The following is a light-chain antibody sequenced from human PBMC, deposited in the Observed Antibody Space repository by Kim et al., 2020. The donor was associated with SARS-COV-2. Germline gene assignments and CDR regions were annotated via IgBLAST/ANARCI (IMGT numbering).Light chain of an antibody. Sequence: SGPPGEIAPLSCRASQSVSSNLAWYQQKPGQAPRLLIYGASTRATGFPARFSGSGSGTEFTLTISSLQSEDFALYYCQQYDSWPYTFGQGTKLEI. CDR3: QQYDSWPYT. CDR2: GAS. V-gene: IGKV3-15*01. J-gene: IGKJ2*01. CDR1: QSVSSN.